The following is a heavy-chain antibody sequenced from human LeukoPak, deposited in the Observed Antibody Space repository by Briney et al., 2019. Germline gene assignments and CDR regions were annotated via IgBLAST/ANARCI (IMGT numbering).Heavy chain of an antibody. CDR1: GGTFSSYA. D-gene: IGHD6-13*01. CDR2: IIPIFGTA. Sequence: VASVKVSCKASGGTFSSYAISWVRQAPGQGLEWMGGIIPIFGTANYAQKFQGRVTITADESTSTAYMELSSLRSEDTAVYYCARGKYSSNWPFDYWGQGTLVTVSS. V-gene: IGHV1-69*13. CDR3: ARGKYSSNWPFDY. J-gene: IGHJ4*02.